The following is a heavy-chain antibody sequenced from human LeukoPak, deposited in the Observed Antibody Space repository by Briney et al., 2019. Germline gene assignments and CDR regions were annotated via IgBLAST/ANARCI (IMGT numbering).Heavy chain of an antibody. CDR2: IIPIFGTA. J-gene: IGHJ5*02. CDR1: GYTFTGYF. D-gene: IGHD3-10*01. CDR3: ATGYYGSGIYWFDP. V-gene: IGHV1-69*06. Sequence: SVKVSCKASGYTFTGYFIHWVRQAPGQGLEWMGGIIPIFGTANYAQKFQGRVTITADKSTSTAYMELSSLRSEDTAVYYCATGYYGSGIYWFDPWGQGTLVTVSS.